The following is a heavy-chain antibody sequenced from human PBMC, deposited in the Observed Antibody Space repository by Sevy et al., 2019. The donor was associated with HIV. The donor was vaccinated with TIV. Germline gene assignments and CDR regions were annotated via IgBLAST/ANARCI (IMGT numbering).Heavy chain of an antibody. V-gene: IGHV3-53*01. J-gene: IGHJ4*02. CDR2: IYSGGST. Sequence: GGCLRLSCAASGFTVSSNYMSWVRQAPGKGLEWVSVIYSGGSTYYADSLKGRFTISRDNSKNTLYLQMNSLRAEDTAVYYCARWAHYYDSSGFDYWGQGTLVTVSS. D-gene: IGHD3-22*01. CDR1: GFTVSSNY. CDR3: ARWAHYYDSSGFDY.